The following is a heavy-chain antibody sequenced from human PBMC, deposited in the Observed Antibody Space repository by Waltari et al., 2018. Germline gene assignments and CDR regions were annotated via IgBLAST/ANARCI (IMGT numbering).Heavy chain of an antibody. J-gene: IGHJ4*02. CDR3: AKGRSYDSSGYYYGD. CDR2: VWYDGTNK. D-gene: IGHD3-22*01. CDR1: GFTFSSYG. Sequence: QVQLVESGGGVVQPGRSLRLSCAASGFTFSSYGMHWVRQAPGKGREWVAVVWYDGTNKYYADSVKGRFTISRDNSKNTLNLQMNSLRVEDTAVYYCAKGRSYDSSGYYYGDWGQGTLVTVSS. V-gene: IGHV3-33*06.